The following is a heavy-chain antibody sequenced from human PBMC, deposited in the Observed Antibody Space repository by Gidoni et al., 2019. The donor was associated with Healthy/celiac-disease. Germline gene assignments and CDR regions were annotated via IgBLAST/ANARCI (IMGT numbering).Heavy chain of an antibody. CDR1: GFPFSNAW. D-gene: IGHD6-6*01. CDR3: STQLIYYYYMDV. CDR2: IKSKTDGGTT. V-gene: IGHV3-15*07. Sequence: EVQLVESGGGLVKPGGSLRLSCAASGFPFSNAWMNWVRQAPGKGLEWVGRIKSKTDGGTTDYAAPVKGRFTISRDDSKNTLYLQMNSLKTEDTAVYYCSTQLIYYYYMDVWGKGTTVTVSS. J-gene: IGHJ6*03.